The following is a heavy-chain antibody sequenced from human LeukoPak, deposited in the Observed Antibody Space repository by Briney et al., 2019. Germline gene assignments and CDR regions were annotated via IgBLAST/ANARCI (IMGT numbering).Heavy chain of an antibody. D-gene: IGHD5-18*01. V-gene: IGHV7-4-1*02. Sequence: ASVKVSCKASGYTFINYGISWVRQAPGQGLEWMGWINTNTGNPTYAQGFTGRFVFSLDTSVSTAYLQISSLKAEDTAVYSCARGYSYGSPSEAYYFDYWGQGTLVTVSS. J-gene: IGHJ4*02. CDR2: INTNTGNP. CDR1: GYTFINYG. CDR3: ARGYSYGSPSEAYYFDY.